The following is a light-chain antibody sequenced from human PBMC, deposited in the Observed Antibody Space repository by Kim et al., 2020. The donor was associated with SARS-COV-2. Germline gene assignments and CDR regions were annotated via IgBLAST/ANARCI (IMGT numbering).Light chain of an antibody. J-gene: IGKJ5*01. V-gene: IGKV3-11*01. Sequence: SPGERATRSYRASQSVSSYLAWYQQKPSQAPRLLIYDASNRATGIPARFSGSGSGTDFTLTISSLEPEDFAVYYCRQRSNWPPLTFGQGTRLEIK. CDR1: QSVSSY. CDR3: RQRSNWPPLT. CDR2: DAS.